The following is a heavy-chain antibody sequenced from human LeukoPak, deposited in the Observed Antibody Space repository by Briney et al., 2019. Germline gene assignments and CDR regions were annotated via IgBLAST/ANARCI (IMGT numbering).Heavy chain of an antibody. CDR1: GGSINNYY. J-gene: IGHJ4*02. CDR2: IYTSGNT. V-gene: IGHV4-4*07. D-gene: IGHD2-15*01. CDR3: ATCSGGSCC. Sequence: SETLSLTCSVSGGSINNYYWSWIRQPAGKGLEWIGRIYTSGNTNYSPSFKSRVTMSVDMSKNQFSLKLSSVTAADTAVYYCATCSGGSCCWGQGTLVTVSS.